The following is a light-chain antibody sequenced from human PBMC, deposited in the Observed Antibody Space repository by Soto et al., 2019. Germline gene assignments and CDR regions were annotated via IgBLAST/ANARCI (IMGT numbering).Light chain of an antibody. V-gene: IGKV3-20*01. CDR1: QFLSSTS. Sequence: DIVLTQSPGTLSFSPGERATLSCRASQFLSSTSVAWYQQKPGQAPRLLIHGASSRATGIPDRFSGRGSGTDFTLSISSLQPDDFATYYCQQYNSYSPRTFGQGTKV. CDR3: QQYNSYSPRT. CDR2: GAS. J-gene: IGKJ1*01.